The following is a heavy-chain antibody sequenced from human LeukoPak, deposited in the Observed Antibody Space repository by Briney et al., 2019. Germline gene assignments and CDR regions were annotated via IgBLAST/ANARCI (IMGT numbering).Heavy chain of an antibody. Sequence: PGGSLRLSCAASRFTFSSYGMSWVRQAPGKGLEWVSGISWNSGSIGYADSVKGRFTISRDNAKNSLYLQMNSLRAEDTALYYCAKDIGTGGAVAGTDAPGYHYYYYGMDVWGQGTTVTVSS. CDR1: RFTFSSYG. D-gene: IGHD6-19*01. CDR2: ISWNSGSI. J-gene: IGHJ6*02. CDR3: AKDIGTGGAVAGTDAPGYHYYYYGMDV. V-gene: IGHV3-9*01.